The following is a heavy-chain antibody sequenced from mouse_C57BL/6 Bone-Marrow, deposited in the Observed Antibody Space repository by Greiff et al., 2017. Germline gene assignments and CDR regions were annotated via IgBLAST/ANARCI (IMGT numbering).Heavy chain of an antibody. D-gene: IGHD1-1*01. V-gene: IGHV1-52*01. Sequence: VQLQQPGAELVRPGSSVKLSCKASGYTFTSYWMHWVKQRPIQGLEWIGNIDPSDSETHYNQKFKDKATLTVDKSSSTAYMQLSSLTSEDSAVYYCASTTVGPYWYFDVWGTGTTVTVSS. CDR2: IDPSDSET. CDR1: GYTFTSYW. CDR3: ASTTVGPYWYFDV. J-gene: IGHJ1*03.